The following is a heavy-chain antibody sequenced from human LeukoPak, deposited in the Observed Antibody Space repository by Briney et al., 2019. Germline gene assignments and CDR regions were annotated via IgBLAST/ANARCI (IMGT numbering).Heavy chain of an antibody. CDR2: IYYSGST. CDR3: ARDFGRTNGFMRAIWGWFDP. V-gene: IGHV4-59*12. CDR1: GGSISSYY. Sequence: SETLSLTCTVSGGSISSYYWSWIRQPPGKGLEWIGYIYYSGSTSYNPSLKSRVTISVDTSKNQFSLKLSSVTAADTAVYYCARDFGRTNGFMRAIWGWFDPWGQGTLVTVSS. J-gene: IGHJ5*02. D-gene: IGHD2-8*01.